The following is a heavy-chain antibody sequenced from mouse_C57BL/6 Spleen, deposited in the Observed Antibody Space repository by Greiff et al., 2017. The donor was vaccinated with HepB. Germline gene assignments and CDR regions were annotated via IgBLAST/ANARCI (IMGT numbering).Heavy chain of an antibody. J-gene: IGHJ2*01. CDR2: ISNLAYSI. CDR1: GFTFSDYG. V-gene: IGHV5-15*01. CDR3: ARQGYGSSLFDY. Sequence: EENLVESGGGLVQPGGSLKLSCAASGFTFSDYGMAWVRQAPRKGPEWVAFISNLAYSIYYADTVTGRFTISRENAKNTLYLEMSSLRSEDTAMYYCARQGYGSSLFDYWGQGTTLTVSS. D-gene: IGHD1-1*01.